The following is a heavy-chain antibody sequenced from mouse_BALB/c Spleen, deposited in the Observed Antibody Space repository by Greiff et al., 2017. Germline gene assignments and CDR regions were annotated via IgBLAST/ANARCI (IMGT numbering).Heavy chain of an antibody. CDR2: IDPSDSET. V-gene: IGHV1S127*01. Sequence: VQLQQSGPQLVRPGASVKISCKASGYSFTSYWMHWVKQRPGQGLEWIGMIDPSDSETRLNQKFKDKATLTVDKSSSTAYMQLSSPTSEDSAVYYCARRGRYDVSSHYFDYWGQGTTLTVSS. CDR3: ARRGRYDVSSHYFDY. D-gene: IGHD2-12*01. J-gene: IGHJ2*01. CDR1: GYSFTSYW.